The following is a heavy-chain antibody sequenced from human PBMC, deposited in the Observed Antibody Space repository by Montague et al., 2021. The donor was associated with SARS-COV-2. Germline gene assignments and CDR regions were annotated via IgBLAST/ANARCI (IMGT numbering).Heavy chain of an antibody. D-gene: IGHD5-18*01. CDR2: ISMSETRT. CDR3: ARVASEHTAMAPDY. V-gene: IGHV3-48*04. J-gene: IGHJ4*02. Sequence: SLRLSCAAAGFTFSRHSMNWVRQAPGKGLEWISYISMSETRTQYADSVKGRFTISRDNARNSLYLQMRSLTGGDTAVYYCARVASEHTAMAPDYWGQGTLVTVSS. CDR1: GFTFSRHS.